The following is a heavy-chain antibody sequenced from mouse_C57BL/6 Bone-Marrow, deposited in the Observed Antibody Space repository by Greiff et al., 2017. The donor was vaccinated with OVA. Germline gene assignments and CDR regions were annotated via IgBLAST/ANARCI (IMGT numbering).Heavy chain of an antibody. V-gene: IGHV1-31*01. J-gene: IGHJ4*01. CDR1: GDGLNGDY. CDR2: IYPYNGVS. CDR3: ASPRPSVYAMDY. Sequence: AGPERVKPGAAGKISGKASGDGLNGDYMHGGKQSHGNILDWRGDIYPYNGVSSYNQKFKGKATLTVDKSSSTAYMELRSLTSQHSAVYYCASPRPSVYAMDYWGQGTSVTVSS.